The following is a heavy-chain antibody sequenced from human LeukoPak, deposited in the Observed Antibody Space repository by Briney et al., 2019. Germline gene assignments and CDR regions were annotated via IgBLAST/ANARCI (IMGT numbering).Heavy chain of an antibody. J-gene: IGHJ4*02. CDR1: GFTFSSYA. V-gene: IGHV3-23*01. CDR3: AKTCSSTSCYFD. CDR2: ISGSGGST. D-gene: IGHD2-2*01. Sequence: GGSLRLSCAASGFTFSSYAMSWVRQARGKGVEWVSAISGSGGSTYYADSVKGRFTISRDNSKNTLYLQMNSLRAEDTAVYYCAKTCSSTSCYFDWGQGTMVTVSS.